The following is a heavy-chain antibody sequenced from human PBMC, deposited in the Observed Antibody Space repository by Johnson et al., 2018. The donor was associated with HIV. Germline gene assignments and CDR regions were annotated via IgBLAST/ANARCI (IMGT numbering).Heavy chain of an antibody. V-gene: IGHV3-15*01. D-gene: IGHD3-22*01. J-gene: IGHJ3*02. Sequence: VQLVESGGGLVKPGGSLRLSCAASGFSFSNAWMNWVRQAPGKGLEWVGRIKSKTDGGRTDYAAPVKGRFTLSRVDSKNTLFLQMNSLRAEDTAVHYCAKVRYYDRDAFDIWGPGTLVTVS. CDR2: IKSKTDGGRT. CDR3: AKVRYYDRDAFDI. CDR1: GFSFSNAW.